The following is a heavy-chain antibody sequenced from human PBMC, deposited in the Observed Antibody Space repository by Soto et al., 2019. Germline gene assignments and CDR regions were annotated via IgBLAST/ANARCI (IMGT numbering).Heavy chain of an antibody. CDR1: GFTFSSYA. CDR2: ISGSGGST. V-gene: IGHV3-23*01. CDR3: AKDGVYCSSTSCSRSYYYMDV. Sequence: GGSLRLSCAASGFTFSSYAMSWVRQAPGKGLEWVSAISGSGGSTYYADSVKGRFTISRDNSKNTLYLQMNSLRAEDTAVYYCAKDGVYCSSTSCSRSYYYMDVWGKGTTVTVSS. J-gene: IGHJ6*03. D-gene: IGHD2-2*01.